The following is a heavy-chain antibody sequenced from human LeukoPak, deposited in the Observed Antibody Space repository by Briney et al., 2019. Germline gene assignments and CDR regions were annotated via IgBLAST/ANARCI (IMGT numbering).Heavy chain of an antibody. V-gene: IGHV3-20*01. J-gene: IGHJ5*02. CDR1: GLTFSSCG. Sequence: GGSLRLSCAASGLTFSSCGMSWVRQAPGKGLEWVSGINWNGGSTGYADSVKGRFTISRDNAKNSLYLQMNSLRAEDTALYHCARAGTGYCSSTSCYGWFDPWGQGTLVTVSS. CDR2: INWNGGST. CDR3: ARAGTGYCSSTSCYGWFDP. D-gene: IGHD2-2*01.